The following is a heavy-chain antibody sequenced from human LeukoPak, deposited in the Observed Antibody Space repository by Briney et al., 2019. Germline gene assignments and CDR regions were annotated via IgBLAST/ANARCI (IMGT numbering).Heavy chain of an antibody. CDR1: GGSISSSSYY. Sequence: PSETLSLXCTVSGGSISSSSYYWGWNRQPPGKGLEWIGSIYYSGITYYNPSLKSRVTISVDTSKNQFSLKLSSVTAADTAVYYCASGGNVRYYYYYMDVWGKGTTVTVSS. CDR3: ASGGNVRYYYYYMDV. D-gene: IGHD4-23*01. CDR2: IYYSGIT. V-gene: IGHV4-39*01. J-gene: IGHJ6*03.